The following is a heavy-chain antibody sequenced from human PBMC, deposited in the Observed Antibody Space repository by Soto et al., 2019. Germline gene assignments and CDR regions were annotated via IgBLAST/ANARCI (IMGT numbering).Heavy chain of an antibody. V-gene: IGHV1-69*06. CDR2: IIPIFGTA. CDR3: ARLGDVVVVPAAYYYYYGMDV. Sequence: QVQLVQSGAEVKKPGSSVKVSCKASGGTFSSYAISWVRQAPGQGLEWMGGIIPIFGTANYAQKFQGRVTITADKSTSAAYMELSSMRSEDTAVYYCARLGDVVVVPAAYYYYYGMDVWGQGTTVTVSS. CDR1: GGTFSSYA. J-gene: IGHJ6*02. D-gene: IGHD2-2*01.